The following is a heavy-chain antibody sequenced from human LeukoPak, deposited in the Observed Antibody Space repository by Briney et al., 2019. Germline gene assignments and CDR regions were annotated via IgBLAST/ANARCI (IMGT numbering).Heavy chain of an antibody. CDR2: IHTSGES. J-gene: IGHJ4*02. V-gene: IGHV4-4*09. Sequence: SETLSLTCTVSGGSISSHYWSWIRQTPEKGLEWMGHIHTSGESRYYPSLESRLTMSIDTSRNQLPLKLTSVTAADTAVYFCARLGSYHDFWGQGALVTVSS. CDR3: ARLGSYHDF. CDR1: GGSISSHY. D-gene: IGHD1-26*01.